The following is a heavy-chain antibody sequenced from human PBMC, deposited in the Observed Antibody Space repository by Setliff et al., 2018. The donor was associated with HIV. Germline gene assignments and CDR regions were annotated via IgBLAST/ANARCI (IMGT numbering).Heavy chain of an antibody. CDR2: IDPENPTT. CDR3: ASERSRGNYYYSMDV. CDR1: GYTFTNHY. J-gene: IGHJ6*03. V-gene: IGHV1-69-2*01. Sequence: ASVKASCKMSGYTFTNHYIHWIQQAPGKGLEWVGLIDPENPTTIYAAKFQGRVTITADTSTDTAYMELSSLRSEDTAIYYCASERSRGNYYYSMDVWGKGTTVTVSS.